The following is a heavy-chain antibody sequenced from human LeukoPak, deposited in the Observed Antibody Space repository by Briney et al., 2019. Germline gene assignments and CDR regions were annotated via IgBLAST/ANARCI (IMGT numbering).Heavy chain of an antibody. Sequence: PGGSLRLSCAITGFTFTNYWMTWVRKAPGKELEWVANIEQDGSDKYYVDSVVGRFTISRDNAQNLLYLHMNSLRAEDTGVYYCAKSGGFFDTWGQGTLVTVSS. J-gene: IGHJ4*02. CDR2: IEQDGSDK. V-gene: IGHV3-7*01. D-gene: IGHD1-26*01. CDR3: AKSGGFFDT. CDR1: GFTFTNYW.